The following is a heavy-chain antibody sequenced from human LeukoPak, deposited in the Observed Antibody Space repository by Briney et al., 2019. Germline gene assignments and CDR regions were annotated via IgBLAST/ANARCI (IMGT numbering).Heavy chain of an antibody. J-gene: IGHJ6*02. CDR2: ISGSGGST. D-gene: IGHD3-16*01. V-gene: IGHV3-23*01. Sequence: GGSLRLSCAASGFTFSSYAMSWVRQAPGKGLEWVSAISGSGGSTYYADSVKGRFTISRDNSKNTLYLQMNSLRAEDTAVYYCANGGVVVPWYYYGMDVWGQGTTVTVSS. CDR3: ANGGVVVPWYYYGMDV. CDR1: GFTFSSYA.